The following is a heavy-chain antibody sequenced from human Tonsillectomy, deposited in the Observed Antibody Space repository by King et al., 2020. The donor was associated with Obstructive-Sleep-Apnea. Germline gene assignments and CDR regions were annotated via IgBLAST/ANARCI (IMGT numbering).Heavy chain of an antibody. V-gene: IGHV3-30*03. D-gene: IGHD2-15*01. Sequence: QLVQSGGGVVQPGRSLRISCAASGFTFSSHGLHWVRQAPGKGLEWVAVISYDGSNKYYVVSVKGRFTISRDNSKNTLYLQMSSLRAEETAVYYCARDLGYCSGGNGHTPGYWGQGTLVTVSS. J-gene: IGHJ4*02. CDR2: ISYDGSNK. CDR3: ARDLGYCSGGNGHTPGY. CDR1: GFTFSSHG.